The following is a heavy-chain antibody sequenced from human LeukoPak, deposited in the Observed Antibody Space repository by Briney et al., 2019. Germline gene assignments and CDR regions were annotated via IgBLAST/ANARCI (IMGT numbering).Heavy chain of an antibody. V-gene: IGHV4-59*08. Sequence: SETLSLTCTVSGGSISSYYWSWIRQPPGKGLEWIGYIYYSGSTNYNPSLKGRVTISVDTSKNQFSLKLSSVTAADTAVYYCARHRSDSGGSLDYWGQGTLVTVSS. D-gene: IGHD2-15*01. CDR2: IYYSGST. CDR3: ARHRSDSGGSLDY. J-gene: IGHJ4*02. CDR1: GGSISSYY.